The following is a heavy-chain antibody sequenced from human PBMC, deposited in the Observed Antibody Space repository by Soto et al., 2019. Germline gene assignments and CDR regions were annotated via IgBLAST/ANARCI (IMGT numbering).Heavy chain of an antibody. D-gene: IGHD3-22*01. V-gene: IGHV3-48*02. CDR2: ISSSSSTI. Sequence: EVQLVESGGGLVQPGGSLRLSCAASGFTFSSYHMNWVRQAPGKGLEWVSYISSSSSTIYYADSVKGRFTISRDNAKNSLYLKLKSLRDEDTAVYYCARDEYDSSGKPNWGQGTLVTVSS. J-gene: IGHJ1*01. CDR1: GFTFSSYH. CDR3: ARDEYDSSGKPN.